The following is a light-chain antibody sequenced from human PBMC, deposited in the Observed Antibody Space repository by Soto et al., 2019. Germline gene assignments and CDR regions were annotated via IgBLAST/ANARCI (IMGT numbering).Light chain of an antibody. J-gene: IGLJ1*01. CDR2: DDN. CDR1: SSNIGGNS. CDR3: GTWDSSLSSYV. V-gene: IGLV1-51*01. Sequence: VLTQPPSVSAAPGQKVTISCSGSSSNIGGNSVSWYQQLPGTAPKLLIYDDNKRPSGIPDRFSGSKSGTSATLGITGLQTGDEADYYCGTWDSSLSSYVFGSGTKVTVL.